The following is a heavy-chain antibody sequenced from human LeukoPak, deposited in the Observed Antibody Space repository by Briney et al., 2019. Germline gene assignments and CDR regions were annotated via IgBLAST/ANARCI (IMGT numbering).Heavy chain of an antibody. D-gene: IGHD1-26*01. V-gene: IGHV3-7*03. CDR1: GFTFSSYA. Sequence: GGSLRLSCAASGFTFSSYAMSWVRQAPGKGLEWVANINQDGTDKYYVDSVKGRFTISRDNAKNSLYLQMSSLRAEDTAVYYCAREIVGTHKSRFDPWGQGTLVTVSS. J-gene: IGHJ5*02. CDR2: INQDGTDK. CDR3: AREIVGTHKSRFDP.